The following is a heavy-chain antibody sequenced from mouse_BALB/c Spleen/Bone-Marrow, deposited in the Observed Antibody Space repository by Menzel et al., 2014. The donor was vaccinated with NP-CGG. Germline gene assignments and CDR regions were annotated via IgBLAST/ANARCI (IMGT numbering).Heavy chain of an antibody. CDR3: AKSGPDSAMDY. CDR2: IWSDGST. CDR1: GFSLTSYG. J-gene: IGHJ4*01. Sequence: QVQLQQPGPDLVAPSQSLSLTRTVSGFSLTSYGLHWVRQPPGKGLEWLGVIWSDGSTTYNSALKSRLSISKDNSKRQIVLKMNSLQTDAPAMYYCAKSGPDSAMDYWGQGTSGPVSS. D-gene: IGHD3-1*01. V-gene: IGHV2-6-2*01.